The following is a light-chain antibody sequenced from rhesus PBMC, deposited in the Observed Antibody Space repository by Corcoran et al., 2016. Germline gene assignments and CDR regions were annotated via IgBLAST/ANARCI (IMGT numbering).Light chain of an antibody. CDR1: QVIISW. V-gene: IGKV1-33*02. CDR2: VAS. J-gene: IGKJ4*01. Sequence: DIQLTQSPSSLSASVGDRVTITCQASQVIISWLAWYQQKPGRAPKLLIYVASRWQSGDQSRFSGSGSGTDFTHTISRLQPEDFATCYCQQHNSYPLSFAGGTKVEIK. CDR3: QQHNSYPLS.